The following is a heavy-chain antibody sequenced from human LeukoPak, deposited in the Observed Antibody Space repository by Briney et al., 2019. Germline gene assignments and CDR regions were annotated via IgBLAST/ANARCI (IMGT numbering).Heavy chain of an antibody. CDR2: INPNSGGT. V-gene: IGHV1-2*06. D-gene: IGHD3-22*01. Sequence: ASVKVSCKASGYTFTGYYMHWVRQAPGQGLEWMGRINPNSGGTNYAQRFQGRVTMTRDTSISTAYMELSRLRSDDTAVYYCARATYYYDSSGYPNPWDYWGQGTLVTVSS. CDR3: ARATYYYDSSGYPNPWDY. CDR1: GYTFTGYY. J-gene: IGHJ4*02.